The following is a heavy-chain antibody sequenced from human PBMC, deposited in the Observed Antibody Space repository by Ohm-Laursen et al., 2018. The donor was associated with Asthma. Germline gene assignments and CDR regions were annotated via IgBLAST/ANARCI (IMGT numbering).Heavy chain of an antibody. Sequence: GTLSLTCTVSGGSISSGGYYWGWIRQPPGKGLDWIGIISFEGSTYYNPSLGSRLTMSVDTSKTLVSLTLSSVTVADTAMYYCAFCSGGTCYHGVFDFWGQGSMVTVSS. J-gene: IGHJ3*01. CDR1: GGSISSGGYY. V-gene: IGHV4-39*01. D-gene: IGHD2-15*01. CDR3: AFCSGGTCYHGVFDF. CDR2: ISFEGST.